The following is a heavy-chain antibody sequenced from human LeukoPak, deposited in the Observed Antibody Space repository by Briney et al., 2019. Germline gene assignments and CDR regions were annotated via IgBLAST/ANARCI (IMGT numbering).Heavy chain of an antibody. V-gene: IGHV4-59*01. J-gene: IGHJ6*03. Sequence: SETLSLTRTVSGGSISSYYWSWIRQPPGKGLEWIGYIYYSGSTNYSPSLKSRVTISVDTSKNQFSLKLSSVTAADTAVYFCARTTEGGYTYDYFYYYYMDVWGKGTTVTISS. CDR1: GGSISSYY. D-gene: IGHD5-18*01. CDR3: ARTTEGGYTYDYFYYYYMDV. CDR2: IYYSGST.